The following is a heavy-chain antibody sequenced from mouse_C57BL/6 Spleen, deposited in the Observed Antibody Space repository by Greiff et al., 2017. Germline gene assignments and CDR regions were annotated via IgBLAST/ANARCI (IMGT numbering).Heavy chain of an antibody. V-gene: IGHV1-59*01. J-gene: IGHJ3*01. CDR1: GYTFTSYW. D-gene: IGHD2-13*01. Sequence: QVQLQQPGAELVRPGTSVKLSCKASGYTFTSYWMHWVKQRPGQGLEWIGVIDPSDSYTNYNQKFKGKATLTVDTSSSTAYMQLSSLTSEDSAVYCCARLTGSAWFAYWGQGTLVTVSA. CDR3: ARLTGSAWFAY. CDR2: IDPSDSYT.